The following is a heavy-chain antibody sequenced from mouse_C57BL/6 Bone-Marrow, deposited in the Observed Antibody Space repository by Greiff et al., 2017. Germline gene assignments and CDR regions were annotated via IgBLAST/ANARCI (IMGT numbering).Heavy chain of an antibody. J-gene: IGHJ1*03. V-gene: IGHV1-78*01. CDR1: GYTFTDHT. CDR3: ARDGAYYWYFDV. D-gene: IGHD3-1*01. CDR2: IYPRDGST. Sequence: QVQLQQSDAELVKPGASVKISCKVSGYTFTDHTIHWLKQRPEQGLEWIGYIYPRDGSTKYNEKFKGKDTLTADKSSSTAYMQLNSLSSEDSAVYFWARDGAYYWYFDVWGTGTTVTVSS.